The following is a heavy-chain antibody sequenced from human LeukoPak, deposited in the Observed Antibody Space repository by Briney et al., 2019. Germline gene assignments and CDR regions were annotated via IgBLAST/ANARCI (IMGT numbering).Heavy chain of an antibody. J-gene: IGHJ6*03. CDR1: GFTVSSNY. CDR2: IYSGGST. D-gene: IGHD6-19*01. V-gene: IGHV3-53*01. Sequence: GGSLRLSCAASGFTVSSNYMSWVRQAPGKGLEWVSVIYSGGSTYYADSVKGRFTISRDNSKNTLYLQMNSLRAEDTAVYYCARGLEQWLPYYYYYMDVWGKGTTVTISS. CDR3: ARGLEQWLPYYYYYMDV.